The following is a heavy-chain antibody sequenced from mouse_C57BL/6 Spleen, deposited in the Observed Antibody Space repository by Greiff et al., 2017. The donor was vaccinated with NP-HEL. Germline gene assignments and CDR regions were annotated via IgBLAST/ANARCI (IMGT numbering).Heavy chain of an antibody. CDR2: ISDGGSYT. Sequence: EVKVVESGGGLVKPGGSLKLSCAASGFTFSSYAMSWVRQTPEKRLEWVATISDGGSYTYYPDNVKGRFTISRDNAKNNLYLQMSHLKSEDTAMYYCARDYSNYGFAYWGQGTLVTVSA. CDR1: GFTFSSYA. CDR3: ARDYSNYGFAY. J-gene: IGHJ3*01. V-gene: IGHV5-4*01. D-gene: IGHD2-5*01.